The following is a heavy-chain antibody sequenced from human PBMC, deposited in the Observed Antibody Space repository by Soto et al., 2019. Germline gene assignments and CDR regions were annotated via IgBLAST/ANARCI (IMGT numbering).Heavy chain of an antibody. V-gene: IGHV4-31*03. D-gene: IGHD2-15*01. J-gene: IGHJ4*02. Sequence: SETLSLTCTVSGGSISRSGYFWSWIRQHPGKGLEWIGYIYDSGSTYYNPSLKSRVSLSVDTSKNQFSLNLTSVTAADTAMYYCARYSRTYVADWGQGTCVTVS. CDR3: ARYSRTYVAD. CDR1: GGSISRSGYF. CDR2: IYDSGST.